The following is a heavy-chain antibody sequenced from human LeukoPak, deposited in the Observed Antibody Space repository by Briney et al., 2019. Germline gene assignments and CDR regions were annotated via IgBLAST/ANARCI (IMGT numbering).Heavy chain of an antibody. CDR1: GGSFSGYY. D-gene: IGHD3-22*01. CDR2: INHSGST. J-gene: IGHJ4*02. V-gene: IGHV4-34*01. CDR3: ARGPYSRYYYDSSGYYPPDY. Sequence: SETLSLTCAVYGGSFSGYYWSWIRQPPGKGLEWIGEINHSGSTNYNPSLKSRVTISVDTSKNQFSLKLSSVTAADTAVYYRARGPYSRYYYDSSGYYPPDYWGQGTLVTVSS.